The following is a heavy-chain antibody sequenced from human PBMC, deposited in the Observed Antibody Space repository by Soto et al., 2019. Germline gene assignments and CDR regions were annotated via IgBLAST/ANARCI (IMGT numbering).Heavy chain of an antibody. J-gene: IGHJ4*01. D-gene: IGHD2-2*01. CDR2: MYPGDSDT. CDR1: GYDFNTNW. CDR3: ARLPRDCNKTSCYYADH. V-gene: IGHV5-51*01. Sequence: PGESLKISCSGSGYDFNTNWFGWVRQLPGKGPEWVGIMYPGDSDTRYNPSLQGHVTLSADVTVSTAFLQWRSLRTSDTGMYFCARLPRDCNKTSCYYADHWGHGTQVTVSS.